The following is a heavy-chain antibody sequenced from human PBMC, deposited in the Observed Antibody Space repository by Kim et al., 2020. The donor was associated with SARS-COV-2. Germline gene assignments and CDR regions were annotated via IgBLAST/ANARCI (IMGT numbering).Heavy chain of an antibody. CDR3: ARGGGGDHGY. CDR2: IPEGTAGP. D-gene: IGHD2-21*02. V-gene: IGHV3-23*01. Sequence: GGSLRLSCVASGFTFDLYSLSWVRQAPGKGLEWVGYIPEGTAGPEYGDSVRGRFTISRDNSRNTMFLQMNSLTVEDTATSYCARGGGGDHGYWGQGTLVT. J-gene: IGHJ4*02. CDR1: GFTFDLYS.